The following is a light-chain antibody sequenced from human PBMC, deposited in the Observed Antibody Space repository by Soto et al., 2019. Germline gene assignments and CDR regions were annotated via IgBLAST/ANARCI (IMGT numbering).Light chain of an antibody. J-gene: IGKJ2*01. CDR1: QSVLYNANHKNY. Sequence: DIVMTQSPDSLAVSLGERATINCKSSQSVLYNANHKNYLAWYQQRPGQPHKLLIYWASTWESGVPDRFSGSGSGTDFTLTSTSLQAEDVAVYYCQQYESTPPTFGQGTKLEIK. CDR2: WAS. CDR3: QQYESTPPT. V-gene: IGKV4-1*01.